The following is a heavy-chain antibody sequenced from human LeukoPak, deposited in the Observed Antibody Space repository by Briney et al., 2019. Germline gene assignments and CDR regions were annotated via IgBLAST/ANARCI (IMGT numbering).Heavy chain of an antibody. CDR1: GDSLCRYY. J-gene: IGHJ6*02. D-gene: IGHD2-21*01. V-gene: IGHV4-4*07. Sequence: LETLSLTCAVSGDSLCRYYWSCIREPAGEGLEWIGRFYTSGSTNYNPSLKSRVTMSVDTSKKQSSLQLSSLTAADTAVYYCASGPPVALGGMDVWGQGTTVTVSS. CDR3: ASGPPVALGGMDV. CDR2: FYTSGST.